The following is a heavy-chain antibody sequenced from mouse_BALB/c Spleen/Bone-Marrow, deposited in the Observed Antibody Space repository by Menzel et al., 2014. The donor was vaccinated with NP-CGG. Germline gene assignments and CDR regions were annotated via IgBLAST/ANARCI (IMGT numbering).Heavy chain of an antibody. CDR2: IDPSDSET. Sequence: QVQLQQPGAELVKPGPPVKLSCKASGYTFTSYWMTWVKQRPGRGLEWIGRIDPSDSETHYNQEFKDKATLTVDKSSSTAYIQLSSLTSEDSAVYYCAGALGDGYYYAMDYWGQGTSVTVSS. J-gene: IGHJ4*01. D-gene: IGHD2-3*01. V-gene: IGHV1-69*02. CDR3: AGALGDGYYYAMDY. CDR1: GYTFTSYW.